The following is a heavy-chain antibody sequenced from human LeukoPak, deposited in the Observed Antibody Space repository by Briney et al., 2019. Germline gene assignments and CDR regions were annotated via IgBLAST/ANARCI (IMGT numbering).Heavy chain of an antibody. Sequence: PSETLSLTCTVSGGSISSGSYYWCWIRQPAGKGLEWIGRIHTSGSTNYNPSLKSRVTISADTSKNQFSLKLTSVTAADTAVYHCARDGDSGDYAYWGQGTLVTVSS. J-gene: IGHJ4*02. CDR1: GGSISSGSYY. D-gene: IGHD4-17*01. CDR3: ARDGDSGDYAY. CDR2: IHTSGST. V-gene: IGHV4-61*02.